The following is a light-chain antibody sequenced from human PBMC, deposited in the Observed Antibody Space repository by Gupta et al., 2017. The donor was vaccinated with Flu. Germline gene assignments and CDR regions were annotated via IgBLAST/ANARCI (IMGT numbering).Light chain of an antibody. Sequence: IVMTQSPLPLLVPPGEPAPISCRSSQSLLHSNGYNYLDWYLQKPGQSPQLLIYLGSNRASGVPDRFSGSGSGTDFTLKISRVEAEDVGVYYCMQALQTPLTFGGGTKVEIK. CDR2: LGS. V-gene: IGKV2-28*01. J-gene: IGKJ4*02. CDR1: QSLLHSNGYNY. CDR3: MQALQTPLT.